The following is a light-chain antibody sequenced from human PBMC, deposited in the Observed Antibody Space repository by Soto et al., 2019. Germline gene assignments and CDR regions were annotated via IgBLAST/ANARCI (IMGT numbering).Light chain of an antibody. CDR3: QKYNSYYRT. V-gene: IGKV1-5*01. Sequence: DIQMTQSPSTLSASVGDRVTITCRASQSISSWLAWYQQKPGKAPKLLIYDASSLESGVPSRFSSSGSGTEFTLTIRSLQPDDFATYYCQKYNSYYRTFGQGTKVDI. CDR2: DAS. J-gene: IGKJ1*01. CDR1: QSISSW.